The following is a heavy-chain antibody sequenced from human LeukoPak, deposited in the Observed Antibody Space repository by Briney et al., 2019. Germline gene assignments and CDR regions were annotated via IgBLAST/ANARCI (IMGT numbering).Heavy chain of an antibody. J-gene: IGHJ4*02. CDR2: IIPIFGTA. Sequence: SVKVSCKASGGTFSSYAISWVRQAPGQGLERMGGIIPIFGTANYAQKFQGRVTITTDESTSTAYMELSSLRSEDTAVYYCARVGDPGPPKFDYWGQGTLVTVSS. CDR3: ARVGDPGPPKFDY. V-gene: IGHV1-69*05. D-gene: IGHD3-10*01. CDR1: GGTFSSYA.